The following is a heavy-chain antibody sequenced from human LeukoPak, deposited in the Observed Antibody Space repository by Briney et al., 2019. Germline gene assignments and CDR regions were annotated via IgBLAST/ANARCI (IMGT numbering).Heavy chain of an antibody. CDR3: ATTRQGNSRDFDY. J-gene: IGHJ4*02. V-gene: IGHV3-23*01. CDR1: GFAFRSFD. CDR2: LSGSGDTT. D-gene: IGHD5-18*01. Sequence: GGSLRLSCAASGFAFRSFDMSWVRQAPGKGLEWVSSLSGSGDTTYYADSVKGRFTISRDNSNNTLYLQMNSLRTDDTAVYYCATTRQGNSRDFDYWGQGTLVTVSS.